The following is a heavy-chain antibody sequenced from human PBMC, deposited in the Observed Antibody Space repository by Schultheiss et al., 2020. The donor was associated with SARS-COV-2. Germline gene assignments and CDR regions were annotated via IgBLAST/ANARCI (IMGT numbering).Heavy chain of an antibody. CDR1: GFTFSSYA. CDR2: ISGSGGST. CDR3: TRRGSSWSLFDY. V-gene: IGHV3-23*01. J-gene: IGHJ4*02. Sequence: GESLKISCAASGFTFSSYAMSWVRQAPGKGLEWVSAISGSGGSTYYADSVKGRFTISRDNSKNTLYLQMNSLRAEDTAVYYCTRRGSSWSLFDYWGQGTLVTVSS. D-gene: IGHD6-13*01.